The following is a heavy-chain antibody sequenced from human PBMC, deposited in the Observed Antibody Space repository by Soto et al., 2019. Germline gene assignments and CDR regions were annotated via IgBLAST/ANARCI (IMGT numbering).Heavy chain of an antibody. Sequence: SSETLSLTCAVYGGSFSGYYWDWIRQPPGKGLEWIGEINPDGATHYNPSLKSRVTISIDPSKTQFSLRLTSVTAADTAMYYCARGQRSDPLFDSWGQGTLVTVSS. CDR3: ARGQRSDPLFDS. J-gene: IGHJ4*02. CDR1: GGSFSGYY. CDR2: INPDGAT. V-gene: IGHV4-34*01.